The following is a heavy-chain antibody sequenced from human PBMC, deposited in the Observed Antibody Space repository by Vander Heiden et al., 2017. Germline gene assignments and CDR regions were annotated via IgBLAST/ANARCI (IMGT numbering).Heavy chain of an antibody. CDR1: YGSKR. CDR2: IWYDGSNK. Sequence: YGSKRMPWRRKARGKGLEWVAVIWYDGSNKYYADSVKGRFTISRDNSKNTLYLQMNSLRAEDTAVYYCARENYGDYVLGFDYWGQGTLVTVSS. V-gene: IGHV3-33*01. J-gene: IGHJ4*02. CDR3: ARENYGDYVLGFDY. D-gene: IGHD4-17*01.